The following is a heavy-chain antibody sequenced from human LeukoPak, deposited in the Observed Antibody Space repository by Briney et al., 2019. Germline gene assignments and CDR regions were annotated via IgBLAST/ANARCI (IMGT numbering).Heavy chain of an antibody. D-gene: IGHD3-3*01. CDR2: IIPILGIA. CDR1: GYTFINYD. V-gene: IGHV1-69*04. J-gene: IGHJ5*02. Sequence: SVKVSCKASGYTFINYDINWVRQPPGQGLEWMGRIIPILGIANYAQKFQGRVTITADKSTSTAYMELSSLRSEDTAVYYCARDTKDLGFDPWGQGTLVTVSS. CDR3: ARDTKDLGFDP.